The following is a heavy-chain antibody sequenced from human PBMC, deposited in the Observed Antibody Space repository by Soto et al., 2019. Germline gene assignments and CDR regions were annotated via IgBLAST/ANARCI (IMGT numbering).Heavy chain of an antibody. D-gene: IGHD5-12*01. CDR1: GYSISSGYY. CDR3: ARDPSRATARWFDP. J-gene: IGHJ5*02. V-gene: IGHV4-38-2*02. CDR2: IYHSGST. Sequence: PSETLSLTCAVSGYSISSGYYWGWIRQPPGKGLEWIGSIYHSGSTYHNPSLKSRVTISVDTSKNQFSLKLSSVTAADTAVYYCARDPSRATARWFDPWGQGTLVTVSS.